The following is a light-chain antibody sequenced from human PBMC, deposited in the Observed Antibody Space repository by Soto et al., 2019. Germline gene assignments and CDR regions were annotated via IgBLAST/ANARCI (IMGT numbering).Light chain of an antibody. CDR2: GAS. J-gene: IGKJ3*01. CDR1: QSVSSN. V-gene: IGKV3D-15*01. CDR3: QQYNNWPLT. Sequence: EIVMTQSPATLSVSPGERATLSCRASQSVSSNLAWYQQKPGQAPRLLIYGASTRATGIPAMFSGSGSGTEFTLTISSLPSEDFAVYYCQQYNNWPLTFGPGTKVDIK.